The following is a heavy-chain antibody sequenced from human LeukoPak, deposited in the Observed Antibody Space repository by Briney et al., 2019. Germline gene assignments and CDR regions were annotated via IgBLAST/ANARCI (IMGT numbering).Heavy chain of an antibody. CDR1: GFTFSSYG. D-gene: IGHD1-26*01. CDR2: ISYDGSNK. V-gene: IGHV3-30*03. Sequence: GRSLRLSCAASGFTFSSYGMHWVRQAPGKGLEWVAVISYDGSNKYYADSVKGRFTISRDNSKNTLYLQMNSLRAEDTAVYYCARGPLSVGALMFDYWGQGTLVTVSS. CDR3: ARGPLSVGALMFDY. J-gene: IGHJ4*02.